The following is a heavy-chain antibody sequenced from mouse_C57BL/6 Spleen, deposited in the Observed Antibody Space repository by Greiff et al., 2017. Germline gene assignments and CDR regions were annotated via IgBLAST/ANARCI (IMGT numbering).Heavy chain of an antibody. Sequence: QVQLKQSGPGLVQPSRSLSITCTVSGFSLTSYGVHWVRQSPGKGLEWLGVIWRGGNTDYNAAFMSRLSISQNNTKSQVFYQINSLQADDTAIYYGAKAATDYAMDDWGQGTSVTVSS. V-gene: IGHV2-5*01. CDR3: AKAATDYAMDD. J-gene: IGHJ4*01. CDR1: GFSLTSYG. CDR2: IWRGGNT. D-gene: IGHD6-1*01.